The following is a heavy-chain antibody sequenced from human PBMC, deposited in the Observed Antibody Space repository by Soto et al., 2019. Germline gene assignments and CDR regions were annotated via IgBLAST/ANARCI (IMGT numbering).Heavy chain of an antibody. Sequence: PWGSLLLGCASSDFTFSIYSMSWVRQAPGKGLDLVSSISSSSSYIYYADSVKGRFTVSRDNAKNSLYLQMNSLRAEDTAVYYCARDLDQFYSNYYERTHGIGMDVWGQGTTVTVSS. CDR2: ISSSSSYI. J-gene: IGHJ6*02. CDR1: DFTFSIYS. V-gene: IGHV3-21*01. CDR3: ARDLDQFYSNYYERTHGIGMDV. D-gene: IGHD4-4*01.